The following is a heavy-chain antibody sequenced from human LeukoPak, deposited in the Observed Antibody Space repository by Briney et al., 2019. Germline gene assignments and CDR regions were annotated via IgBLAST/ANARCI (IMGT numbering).Heavy chain of an antibody. CDR3: ARIGGQDSYFLVRGERSYYYYMDV. Sequence: PGGSLRLSCAASGFTFSSYSMNWVRQAPGKGLEWVSYISSSSSTIYYADSVKGRFTIPRDNAKNSLYLQMNSLRAEDTAVYYCARIGGQDSYFLVRGERSYYYYMDVWGKGTTVTVSS. CDR2: ISSSSSTI. J-gene: IGHJ6*03. V-gene: IGHV3-48*01. D-gene: IGHD3-10*01. CDR1: GFTFSSYS.